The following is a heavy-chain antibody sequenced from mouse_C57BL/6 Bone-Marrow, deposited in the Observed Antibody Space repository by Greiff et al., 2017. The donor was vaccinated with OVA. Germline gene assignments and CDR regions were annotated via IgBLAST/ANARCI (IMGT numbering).Heavy chain of an antibody. D-gene: IGHD1-1*01. Sequence: EVQLVESGGGLVQPGGSLKLSCAASGFTFSDYGMAWVRQAPRKGPEWVAFISNLAYSIYYADTVTGRFTISRDNAKNSLYLEMSSLRSEDTAMYYCARRGYYGSSYWYFDVWGTGTTVTVSS. V-gene: IGHV5-15*01. CDR3: ARRGYYGSSYWYFDV. CDR1: GFTFSDYG. CDR2: ISNLAYSI. J-gene: IGHJ1*03.